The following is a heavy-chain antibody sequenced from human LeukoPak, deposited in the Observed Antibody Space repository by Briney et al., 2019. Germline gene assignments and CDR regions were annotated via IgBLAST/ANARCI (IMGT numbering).Heavy chain of an antibody. CDR1: GFTFDDYG. Sequence: GRSLRLSCAASGFTFDDYGMSWFRQAPGKGLEWVSGINWNGGSTGYADSVKGRFTISSDNAKNSLYLQMNSLRAEDTALYYCARDMVVVPAAMDYWGQGTLVTVSS. D-gene: IGHD2-2*01. CDR2: INWNGGST. CDR3: ARDMVVVPAAMDY. V-gene: IGHV3-20*04. J-gene: IGHJ4*02.